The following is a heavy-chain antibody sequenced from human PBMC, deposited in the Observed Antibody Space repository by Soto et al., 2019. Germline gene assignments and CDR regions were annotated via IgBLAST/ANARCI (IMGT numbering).Heavy chain of an antibody. D-gene: IGHD2-15*01. Sequence: AETLSLTCAVYGGSFVGYYCIFIRHPAFKWLEWIGEINHSGSTNYNPSLKSRVTISVDTSKNQFSLKLSSVTAADTAVYYCASRGGYCSGGSCYVWYYYGMDVWGQGTTVTVSS. CDR3: ASRGGYCSGGSCYVWYYYGMDV. V-gene: IGHV4-34*01. J-gene: IGHJ6*02. CDR2: INHSGST. CDR1: GGSFVGYY.